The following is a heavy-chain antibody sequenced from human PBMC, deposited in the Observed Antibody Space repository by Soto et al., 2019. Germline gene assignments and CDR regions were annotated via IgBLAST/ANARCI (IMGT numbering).Heavy chain of an antibody. V-gene: IGHV4-59*01. CDR3: GRDHSGGWYGYLGWLDP. CDR2: IYYSGST. J-gene: IGHJ5*02. Sequence: QVQLQESGPGLVKPSETLSLTCTVSGGSLTSYYWSWIRQPPGKGLEWIGYIYYSGSTNYNPSLKSRVTISVDTSKNQFSLRLSSVTAADTAMYYCGRDHSGGWYGYLGWLDPWGQGTLVTVSS. CDR1: GGSLTSYY. D-gene: IGHD6-19*01.